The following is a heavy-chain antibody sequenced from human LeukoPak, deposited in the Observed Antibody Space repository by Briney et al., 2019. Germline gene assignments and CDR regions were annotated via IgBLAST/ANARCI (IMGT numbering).Heavy chain of an antibody. V-gene: IGHV4-34*01. Sequence: PSETLSLTCAVYGGSFSGYYWSWIRQPPGKGLEWIGEINHSGSTNYNPSLKSRVTISVDTSKNQFSLKLSSVTAADTAVYYCARVFVVVTAGCAFDIWGQGTMVTVSS. J-gene: IGHJ3*02. CDR3: ARVFVVVTAGCAFDI. D-gene: IGHD2-21*02. CDR2: INHSGST. CDR1: GGSFSGYY.